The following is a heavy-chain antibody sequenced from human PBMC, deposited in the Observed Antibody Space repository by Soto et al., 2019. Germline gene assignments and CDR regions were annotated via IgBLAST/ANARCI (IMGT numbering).Heavy chain of an antibody. D-gene: IGHD2-15*01. J-gene: IGHJ3*02. CDR2: ISSSSSTI. V-gene: IGHV3-48*01. Sequence: GGSLRLSCAASGFTFSSYSMNWVRQAPGKGLEWVSYISSSSSTIYYADSVKGRFTISRDNAKNSLYLQMNSLRAEDTAVYYCAGEGGYCSGGSCYSDNDAFDIWGQGTMVTVSS. CDR1: GFTFSSYS. CDR3: AGEGGYCSGGSCYSDNDAFDI.